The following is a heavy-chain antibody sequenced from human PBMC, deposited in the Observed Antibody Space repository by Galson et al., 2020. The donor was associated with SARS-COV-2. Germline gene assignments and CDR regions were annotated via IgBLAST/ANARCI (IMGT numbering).Heavy chain of an antibody. CDR1: GGSISSGTYY. Sequence: SETLSLTCTVSGGSISSGTYYWNWIRQPPGKGLEWIGCISNSGSTYYNPSLKSRVTISGDTSKNQFSLRLSSVTAADTAVYYCARVLVGEDASEALDVWGKGTRVTVSS. V-gene: IGHV4-39*07. CDR2: ISNSGST. CDR3: ARVLVGEDASEALDV. D-gene: IGHD2-8*02. J-gene: IGHJ3*01.